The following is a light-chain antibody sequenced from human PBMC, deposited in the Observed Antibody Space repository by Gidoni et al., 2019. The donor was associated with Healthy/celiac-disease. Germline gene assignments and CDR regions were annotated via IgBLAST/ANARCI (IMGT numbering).Light chain of an antibody. J-gene: IGLJ2*01. V-gene: IGLV2-14*03. CDR2: DVS. CDR1: SSDVCGYHY. CDR3: SSYTSSSTVV. Sequence: QSALTQPASVSGSPGQSITISCTGTSSDVCGYHYVSWYQQHPGKAPNLMIYDVSNRPSGVSNRFSGSKSGNTASLTISGLQAEDEADYYCSSYTSSSTVVFGGGTKLTVL.